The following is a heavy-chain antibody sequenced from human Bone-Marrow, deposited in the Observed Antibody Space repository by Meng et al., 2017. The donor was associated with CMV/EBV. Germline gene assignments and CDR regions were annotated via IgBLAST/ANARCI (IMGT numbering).Heavy chain of an antibody. Sequence: SGPTLVKPTQTLTLTCTFSGFSLSTSGMCVSWVRQPPGKALERLALIDWDDDKYYSTSLKTRLTISKDTSKNQVVLTMTNMDPVDTATYYCARFEPYYYDSSGYSDGAFDIWGQGTMVTVSS. CDR1: GFSLSTSGMC. J-gene: IGHJ3*02. V-gene: IGHV2-70*20. CDR3: ARFEPYYYDSSGYSDGAFDI. CDR2: IDWDDDK. D-gene: IGHD3-22*01.